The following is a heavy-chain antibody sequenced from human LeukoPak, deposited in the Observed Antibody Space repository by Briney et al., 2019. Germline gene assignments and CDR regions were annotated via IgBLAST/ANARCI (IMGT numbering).Heavy chain of an antibody. CDR3: ARGGGHPQLLWFGELYPTYNWFDP. CDR1: GGPISSYY. J-gene: IGHJ5*02. Sequence: SETLSLTCTVSGGPISSYYWSWIRQPPGKGLEWIGYIYYSGSTNYNPSLKSRVTISVDTSKNQFSLKLSSVTAADTAVYYCARGGGHPQLLWFGELYPTYNWFDPWGQGTLVTVSS. CDR2: IYYSGST. V-gene: IGHV4-59*01. D-gene: IGHD3-10*01.